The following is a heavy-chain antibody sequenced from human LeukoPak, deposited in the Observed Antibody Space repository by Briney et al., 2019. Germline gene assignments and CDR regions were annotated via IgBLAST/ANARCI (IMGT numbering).Heavy chain of an antibody. CDR2: IYYSGST. V-gene: IGHV4-30-4*01. J-gene: IGHJ4*02. D-gene: IGHD3-9*01. CDR1: GGSISSGDYY. Sequence: SETLSLTCTVSGGSISSGDYYWSWIRQPPGKGLEWIGYIYYSGSTYYNPSLKSRVTISVDTSKNQLSPKLSSVTAADTAVYYCARETRYDILTGYFIYYFDYWGQGTLVTVSS. CDR3: ARETRYDILTGYFIYYFDY.